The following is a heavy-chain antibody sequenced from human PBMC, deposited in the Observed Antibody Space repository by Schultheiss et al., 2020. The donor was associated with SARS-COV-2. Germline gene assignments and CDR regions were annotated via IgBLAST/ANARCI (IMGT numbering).Heavy chain of an antibody. Sequence: GSLRLSCTVSGGSISTYYWSWIRQPPGKGLEWIGEIYHSGSTYYNPSLKSRVTISVDTSKNQFSLKLNSVTAADTAVYYCARVKYSSSYCSHWGQGTLVTVSS. D-gene: IGHD6-6*01. J-gene: IGHJ4*02. CDR3: ARVKYSSSYCSH. CDR1: GGSISTYY. CDR2: IYHSGST. V-gene: IGHV4-59*04.